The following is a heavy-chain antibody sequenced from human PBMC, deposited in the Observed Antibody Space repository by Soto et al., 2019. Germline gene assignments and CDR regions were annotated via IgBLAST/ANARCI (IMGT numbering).Heavy chain of an antibody. D-gene: IGHD2-15*01. CDR1: GGTFSSYT. J-gene: IGHJ4*02. Sequence: SVKVSCKASGGTFSSYTISWVRQAPGQGLEWMGRIIPILGIANYAQKFRGRVTITADKSTSTAYMELSSLRSEDTAVYYCARPKNDYCSGGSCYSPLWDYWGQGTLVTVSS. CDR3: ARPKNDYCSGGSCYSPLWDY. CDR2: IIPILGIA. V-gene: IGHV1-69*02.